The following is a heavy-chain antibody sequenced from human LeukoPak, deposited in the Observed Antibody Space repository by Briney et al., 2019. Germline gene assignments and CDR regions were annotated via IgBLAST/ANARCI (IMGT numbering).Heavy chain of an antibody. J-gene: IGHJ6*02. CDR3: ARGPIQLWLHNGMDV. Sequence: PGRSLRLSCITSGFTFGDHAMAWVRQAPGEGLEWVGFIRSIGYGETTEYAPSVKGRFTISRDNSNSIAYLQMNSLNTEDTGIYYCARGPIQLWLHNGMDVWGPGTTVIVSS. V-gene: IGHV3-49*04. CDR2: IRSIGYGETT. CDR1: GFTFGDHA. D-gene: IGHD1-1*01.